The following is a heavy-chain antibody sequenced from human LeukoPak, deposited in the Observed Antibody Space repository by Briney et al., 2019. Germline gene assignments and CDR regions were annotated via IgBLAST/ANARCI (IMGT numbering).Heavy chain of an antibody. CDR2: INHSGST. CDR1: GGSFSGYY. D-gene: IGHD3-22*01. V-gene: IGHV4-34*01. J-gene: IGHJ4*02. Sequence: SETLSLTCAVYGGSFSGYYWSWIRQPPGKGLEWIGEINHSGSTNYNPSLKSRVTISVDTSKNQFSLKLSSVTAADTAVYYCARMYAYYDSSGFKDYWGQGTLVTVSS. CDR3: ARMYAYYDSSGFKDY.